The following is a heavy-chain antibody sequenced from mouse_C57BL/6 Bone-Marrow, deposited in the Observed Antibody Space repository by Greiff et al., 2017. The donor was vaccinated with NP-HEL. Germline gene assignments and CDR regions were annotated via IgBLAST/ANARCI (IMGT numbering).Heavy chain of an antibody. CDR2: ISYCGSYT. J-gene: IGHJ4*01. D-gene: IGHD1-1*01. CDR3: ASGVYYGSSYDYAMDY. V-gene: IGHV5-4*03. CDR1: GFTFSSYA. Sequence: EVKLMESGGGLVKPGGSLKLSCAASGFTFSSYAMSWVRQTPEKRLEWVATISYCGSYTYSPENVTGRFTISRDNAKNNLYLQMSHLKSEDTAMYYCASGVYYGSSYDYAMDYWGQGTSVTVSA.